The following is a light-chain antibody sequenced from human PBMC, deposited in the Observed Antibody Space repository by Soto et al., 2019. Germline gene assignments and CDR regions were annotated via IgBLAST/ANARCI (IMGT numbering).Light chain of an antibody. CDR2: GAS. CDR1: QSVSNNW. CDR3: QQYGRSPYT. V-gene: IGKV3-20*01. J-gene: IGKJ2*01. Sequence: EIVLTQSPDTLSLSPGERATLSCRASQSVSNNWLAWYQQKPGQAPRLLIYGASSRPGGIPDKFSGSGSGTDFTLTINRLEPEDLAVYYCQQYGRSPYTFAQGTKLEI.